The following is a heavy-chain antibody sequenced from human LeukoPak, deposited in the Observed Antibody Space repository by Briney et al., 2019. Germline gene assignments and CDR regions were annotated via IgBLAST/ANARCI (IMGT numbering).Heavy chain of an antibody. CDR2: ISWNRGSI. CDR1: GFTSDDYA. J-gene: IGHJ4*02. D-gene: IGHD1-26*01. CDR3: ANEQRGGSSGHLDY. V-gene: IGHV3-9*02. Sequence: GRSLRLSCAASGFTSDDYAMHWFRQAPGKGLEWVSGISWNRGSIGYADSVKGRFTISRDNAKNSRYLQMNSLRAEDVALYYCANEQRGGSSGHLDYWGQGTLVTVSS.